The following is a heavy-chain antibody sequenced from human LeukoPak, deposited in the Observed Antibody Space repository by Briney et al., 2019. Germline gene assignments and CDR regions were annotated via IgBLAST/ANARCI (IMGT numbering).Heavy chain of an antibody. CDR1: GFTFSGSA. V-gene: IGHV3-73*01. CDR3: TRHSDKYCSGAGCFHYNFYGLDV. D-gene: IGHD2-15*01. Sequence: GGSLKLSCAASGFTFSGSAMHWVRQAHGKGLEWLGRIRSRANSYTTVYAAPVQGRFIISRDDSMNMAYLQMNSLRVEDTAVYYCTRHSDKYCSGAGCFHYNFYGLDVWGQGTTVTVSS. J-gene: IGHJ6*02. CDR2: IRSRANSYTT.